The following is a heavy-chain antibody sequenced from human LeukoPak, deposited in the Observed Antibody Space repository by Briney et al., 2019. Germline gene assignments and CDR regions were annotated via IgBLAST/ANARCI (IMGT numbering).Heavy chain of an antibody. CDR1: GFTFSSYA. V-gene: IGHV3-23*01. CDR2: ITGSGDTT. D-gene: IGHD2-8*01. J-gene: IGHJ4*02. CDR3: ARAYGTNGYFQLPIDY. Sequence: GGSLRLSCAASGFTFSSYAMSWVRQAPGKGLEWVSGITGSGDTTHHVDSVKGRFTISRENSKSTLFLQMDSLRAEDTALYYCARAYGTNGYFQLPIDYWGQGILVTVSS.